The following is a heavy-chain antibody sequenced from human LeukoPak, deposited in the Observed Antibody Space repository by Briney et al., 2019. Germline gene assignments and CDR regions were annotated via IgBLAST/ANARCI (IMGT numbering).Heavy chain of an antibody. V-gene: IGHV3-30*02. CDR3: AKDRVVYNWNYAYYFDD. J-gene: IGHJ4*02. CDR2: IRYDGSKK. D-gene: IGHD1-7*01. Sequence: GGSLRLSCAASGFIFSSYGMHWVRQAPGKGLEWVAFIRYDGSKKYYADSVKGRFTISRDNSKNTLYLQMNSLRAEDTAVYYCAKDRVVYNWNYAYYFDDWGQGTLVTVSS. CDR1: GFIFSSYG.